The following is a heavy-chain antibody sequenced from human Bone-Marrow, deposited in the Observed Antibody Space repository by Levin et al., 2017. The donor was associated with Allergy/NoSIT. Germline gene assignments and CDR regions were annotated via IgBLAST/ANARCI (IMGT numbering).Heavy chain of an antibody. D-gene: IGHD3-10*01. CDR2: LFHTGIS. Sequence: SQTLSLTCTVSGGSIRSNGYYWGWVRQPPGKGLQWIGSLFHTGISNIQSSLRGRLTISVDTSRNQFSLKLTSVTAADTAIYYCVRPVGSSNWFDPWGQGALVTVAS. J-gene: IGHJ5*02. CDR1: GGSIRSNGYY. V-gene: IGHV4-39*01. CDR3: VRPVGSSNWFDP.